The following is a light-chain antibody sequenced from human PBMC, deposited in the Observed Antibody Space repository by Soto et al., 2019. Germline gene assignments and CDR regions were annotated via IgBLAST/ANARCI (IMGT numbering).Light chain of an antibody. Sequence: IQLTQSPSSLSASVGDRVTITCRASQGSRSYVDGYQQKPGKAPKLLSDSASTLQRWGPSRFSGSGSVTDFTLTSSSLQPAAFATYYCQQSYSTPRTFGGGTKVDIK. CDR2: SAS. J-gene: IGKJ4*01. CDR3: QQSYSTPRT. V-gene: IGKV1-39*01. CDR1: QGSRSY.